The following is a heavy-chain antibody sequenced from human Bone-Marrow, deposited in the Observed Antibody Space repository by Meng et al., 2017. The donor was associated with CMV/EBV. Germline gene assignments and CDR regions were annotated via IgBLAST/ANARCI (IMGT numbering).Heavy chain of an antibody. J-gene: IGHJ6*02. CDR3: ARGSRFLEWLLIDHQYGMDV. D-gene: IGHD3-3*01. Sequence: GGSLRLSCAASGFTFSDYYMSWIRQAPGKGLEWVSYISSSGSTIYYADSVKGRFTISRDNAKNSLYLQMNSLRAEDTAVYYCARGSRFLEWLLIDHQYGMDVWGQGTTVTVSS. V-gene: IGHV3-11*04. CDR2: ISSSGSTI. CDR1: GFTFSDYY.